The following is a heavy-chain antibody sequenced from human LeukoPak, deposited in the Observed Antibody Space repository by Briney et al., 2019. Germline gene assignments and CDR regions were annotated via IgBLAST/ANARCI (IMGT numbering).Heavy chain of an antibody. Sequence: GGSLRLSCAASGFTVSSNEMSWVRQAPGKGLEWVSSISGGSTYYADSRKGRFTISRDNSKNTLQLQMNSLRAEDTAVYYCAKDLLDPMVRGIVDYWGQGTLVTVSS. CDR2: ISGGST. CDR1: GFTVSSNE. CDR3: AKDLLDPMVRGIVDY. J-gene: IGHJ4*02. V-gene: IGHV3-38-3*01. D-gene: IGHD3-10*01.